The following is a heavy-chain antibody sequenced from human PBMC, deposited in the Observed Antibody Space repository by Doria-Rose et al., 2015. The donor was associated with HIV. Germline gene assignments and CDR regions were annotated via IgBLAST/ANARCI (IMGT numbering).Heavy chain of an antibody. V-gene: IGHV4-34*01. CDR1: FRGYY. J-gene: IGHJ1*01. Sequence: FRGYYWPWIRQSPGTGLEWLGEINHGGSTNYNPSLKSRLTISLYMSKNQFSLKVTSVTAADTAVYYCARGPSDFGDYVAFQHWGQGTLVSVSS. CDR2: INHGGST. D-gene: IGHD4-17*01. CDR3: ARGPSDFGDYVAFQH.